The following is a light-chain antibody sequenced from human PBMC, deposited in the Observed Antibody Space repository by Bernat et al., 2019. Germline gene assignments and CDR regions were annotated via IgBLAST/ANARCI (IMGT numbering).Light chain of an antibody. J-gene: IGKJ5*01. V-gene: IGKV2-30*02. CDR1: QSLVHSVGNTY. CDR2: KVS. CDR3: MQGSNWPPT. Sequence: DVVMTQSPLSLPVTLGQPASISCRSDQSLVHSVGNTYLIWFQQRPGQSPRRLIYKVSKRDSGVPDRFSGSGSGTDFTLKISRVEAEDVGVYYCMQGSNWPPTFGQGTRLEIK.